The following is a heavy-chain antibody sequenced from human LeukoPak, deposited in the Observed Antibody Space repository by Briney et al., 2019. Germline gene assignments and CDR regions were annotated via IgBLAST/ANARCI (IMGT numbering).Heavy chain of an antibody. V-gene: IGHV1-8*01. Sequence: ASVKVSCKASGYTFTSCDINWVRQATGQGLEWMGWMSPNSGNTGYAQKFQGRVTMTRNTSISTAYMELSSLRSEDTAVYYCARTVTGYSSSWSIFDYWGQGTLVTVSS. CDR3: ARTVTGYSSSWSIFDY. CDR1: GYTFTSCD. J-gene: IGHJ4*02. CDR2: MSPNSGNT. D-gene: IGHD6-13*01.